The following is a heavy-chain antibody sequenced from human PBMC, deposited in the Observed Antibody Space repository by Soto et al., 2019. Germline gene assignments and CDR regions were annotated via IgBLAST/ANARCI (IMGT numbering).Heavy chain of an antibody. CDR1: GLTFCSFG. D-gene: IGHD3-22*01. CDR3: AKDRRYYDNTGYYFYFAS. CDR2: ISYDGSEK. V-gene: IGHV3-30*18. J-gene: IGHJ4*02. Sequence: PGGSMRLSCAASGLTFCSFGIHWVRQAPGKGLEWVAVISYDGSEKYYADSVKGRFTIFRDNSKNTLWLQMNSLRAEDTAVCYCAKDRRYYDNTGYYFYFASWGQGTLVTVSS.